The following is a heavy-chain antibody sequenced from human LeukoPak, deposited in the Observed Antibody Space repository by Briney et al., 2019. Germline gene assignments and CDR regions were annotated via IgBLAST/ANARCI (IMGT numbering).Heavy chain of an antibody. J-gene: IGHJ4*02. D-gene: IGHD6-13*01. CDR3: AREGSSNSFDY. Sequence: ASVKVSCKASGYSFSGHYMHWVRQAPGQGLESMGWINSNSGATYYAQKFQDRVTMARDTSISTAYMEVSRLRSDDTAVYYCAREGSSNSFDYWGQGTLVTVSS. V-gene: IGHV1-2*02. CDR1: GYSFSGHY. CDR2: INSNSGAT.